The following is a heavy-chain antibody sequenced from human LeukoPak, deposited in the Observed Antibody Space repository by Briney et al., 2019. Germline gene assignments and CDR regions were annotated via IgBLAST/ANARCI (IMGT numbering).Heavy chain of an antibody. J-gene: IGHJ4*02. CDR1: VGSISSGDYY. Sequence: PQTLSLTCTVSVGSISSGDYYWSWIRQPPGKGLEWIGYIYYSGSTYYNPSLKSRVTISVDTSKNQFSLKLSSVTAADTAVYYCAMYYDFWSGYPRDYWGQGTLVTVSS. CDR2: IYYSGST. D-gene: IGHD3-3*01. V-gene: IGHV4-30-4*08. CDR3: AMYYDFWSGYPRDY.